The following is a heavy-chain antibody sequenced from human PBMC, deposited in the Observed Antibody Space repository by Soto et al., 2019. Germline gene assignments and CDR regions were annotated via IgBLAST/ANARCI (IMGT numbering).Heavy chain of an antibody. CDR3: AAPEGYSGSYFDY. CDR2: INPNNGGT. Sequence: QVQLVQSGAEVKQPGASVRVSCRASRYTFTGYYMHWVRQAPGQGLEWMGWINPNNGGTNYAQKFQGRVTMTSDTSISPAYMKVNSLRFYNTAVYYCAAPEGYSGSYFDYWGQGTLVTVSS. J-gene: IGHJ4*02. V-gene: IGHV1-2*02. D-gene: IGHD1-26*01. CDR1: RYTFTGYY.